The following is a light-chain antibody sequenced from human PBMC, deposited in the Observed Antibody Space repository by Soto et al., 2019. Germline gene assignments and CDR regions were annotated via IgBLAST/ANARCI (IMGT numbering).Light chain of an antibody. Sequence: EVVLTQSPGTLSLSPGERATLSCRASQGVTTAYLAWYQHKPGQAPMLLIYGASNSATGIPDRFSGSGSGTDFTLTISRLEPEDFAVYSCQQYGASPLFTFGPGTKVDLK. J-gene: IGKJ3*01. CDR2: GAS. CDR3: QQYGASPLFT. V-gene: IGKV3-20*01. CDR1: QGVTTAY.